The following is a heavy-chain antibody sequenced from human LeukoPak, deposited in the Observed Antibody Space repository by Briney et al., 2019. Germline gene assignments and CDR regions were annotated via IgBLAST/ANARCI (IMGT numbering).Heavy chain of an antibody. J-gene: IGHJ5*02. V-gene: IGHV1-69*04. Sequence: GASVKVSCKAPGGTFSSYAISWVRQAPGQGLEWMGRIIPILGIANYAQKFQGRVTITADKSTSTAYMELSSLRSEDTAVYYCARASGYYDSSGYLSAWGQGTLVTVSS. CDR3: ARASGYYDSSGYLSA. CDR1: GGTFSSYA. D-gene: IGHD3-22*01. CDR2: IIPILGIA.